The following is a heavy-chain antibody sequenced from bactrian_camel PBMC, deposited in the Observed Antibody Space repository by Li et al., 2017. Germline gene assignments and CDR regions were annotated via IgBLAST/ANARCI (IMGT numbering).Heavy chain of an antibody. CDR1: GFTFSTNC. Sequence: VQLVESGGGLVQPGGSLRLSCAASGFTFSTNCMSWVRQAPGKGLEWVSTITSVGSSTYYADFVKGRFTISRDNAKNTVYLQMNSLKSEDTALYYCATGNSPYWSGAYYAEYNYWGQGTQVTVSS. CDR3: ATGNSPYWSGAYYAEYNY. CDR2: ITSVGSST. D-gene: IGHD2*01. V-gene: IGHV3S40*01. J-gene: IGHJ4*01.